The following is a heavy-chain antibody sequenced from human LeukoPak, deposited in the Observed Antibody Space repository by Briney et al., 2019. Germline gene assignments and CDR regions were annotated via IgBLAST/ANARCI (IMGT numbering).Heavy chain of an antibody. J-gene: IGHJ4*02. Sequence: PSQTLSLTCAVSGGSISSGGYSWSRIRQPPGKGLEWIGYIYHSGSTYYNPSLKSRVTISVDRSKNQFSLKLSSVTAADTAVYYCARDSLGGSGYSQTICFDYWGQGTLVTVSS. CDR1: GGSISSGGYS. CDR2: IYHSGST. CDR3: ARDSLGGSGYSQTICFDY. V-gene: IGHV4-30-2*01. D-gene: IGHD3-22*01.